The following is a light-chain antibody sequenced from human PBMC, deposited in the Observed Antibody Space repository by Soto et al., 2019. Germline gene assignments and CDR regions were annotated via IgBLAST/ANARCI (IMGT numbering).Light chain of an antibody. CDR1: SSDVGNYKY. Sequence: QSVLTQPASVSGSPGQSITISCTGTSSDVGNYKYVSWYQQHPGEAPKLMIYEVSNRPSGVSNRFSGSKSGNTASLTISGLQAEDEADYYCCSYAGSSTFFYVLGTGTKVTVL. CDR3: CSYAGSSTFFYV. J-gene: IGLJ1*01. CDR2: EVS. V-gene: IGLV2-23*02.